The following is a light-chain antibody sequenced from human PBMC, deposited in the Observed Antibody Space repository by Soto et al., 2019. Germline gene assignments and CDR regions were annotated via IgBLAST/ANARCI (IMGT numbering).Light chain of an antibody. V-gene: IGLV1-51*01. CDR1: SSNIGNNY. CDR3: GTWDSSLNGGI. J-gene: IGLJ2*01. CDR2: DNN. Sequence: QSVLTQPPSVSAAPGQTVTISCSGSSSNIGNNYVSWYRQLPGTAPRLLIYDNNKRPSGIPDRFSGSKSGTSATLDITGVQTGDEADYYCGTWDSSLNGGIFGGGTKRTVL.